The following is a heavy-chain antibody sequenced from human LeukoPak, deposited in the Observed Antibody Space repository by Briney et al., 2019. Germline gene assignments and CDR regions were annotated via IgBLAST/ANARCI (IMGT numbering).Heavy chain of an antibody. CDR3: AKGLAAAHYYDSNGYYY. Sequence: GGSLRLSCAASGFTFSSYGMHWVRQAPGKGLEWVAVISYDGSNKFYADSVKGRFTISRDNSKNTLYLQMNSLRAEDTAVYYCAKGLAAAHYYDSNGYYYWGQGTLVTVSS. CDR1: GFTFSSYG. V-gene: IGHV3-30*18. J-gene: IGHJ4*02. D-gene: IGHD3-22*01. CDR2: ISYDGSNK.